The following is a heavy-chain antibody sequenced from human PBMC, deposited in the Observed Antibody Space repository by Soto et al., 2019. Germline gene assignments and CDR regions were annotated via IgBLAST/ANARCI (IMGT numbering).Heavy chain of an antibody. CDR3: ATDAGSCLSTSCHWFDC. Sequence: QVPLVQSGTEVKQPGSLVKVSCKASGGTFSSYAISWVRQAPGQGLQWMGGIIPIFGTTKYAQKFQGRVTITAGESTSIAYMELSSLRSDDTAVYYCATDAGSCLSTSCHWFDCWGQGTLVTVSS. D-gene: IGHD2-2*01. CDR1: GGTFSSYA. J-gene: IGHJ4*02. V-gene: IGHV1-69*12. CDR2: IIPIFGTT.